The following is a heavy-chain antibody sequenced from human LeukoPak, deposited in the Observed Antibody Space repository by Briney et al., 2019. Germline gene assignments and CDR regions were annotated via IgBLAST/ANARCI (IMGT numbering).Heavy chain of an antibody. CDR3: ISLISGWYTFDY. V-gene: IGHV3-49*04. Sequence: GGSLRLSCTASGFTFGDYAMSWVRQAPGKGLEWVGFIRSKAYGGTTEYAASVKGRFTISRDDSKSIAYLQMNSLKTEDTAVYYCISLISGWYTFDYWGQGTLVTVSS. CDR2: IRSKAYGGTT. J-gene: IGHJ4*02. CDR1: GFTFGDYA. D-gene: IGHD6-19*01.